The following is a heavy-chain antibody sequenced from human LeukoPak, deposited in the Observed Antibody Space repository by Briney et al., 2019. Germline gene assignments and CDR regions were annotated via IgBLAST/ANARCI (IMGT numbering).Heavy chain of an antibody. J-gene: IGHJ5*02. Sequence: GGALRLSCAASGFTFNSYWMSWVRQAPGKGLEGEANIKQDGSEKYYVDSVKGRFTISRDNAKNSLYLQMNSLRAEDTAVYYCARDDPYGWFDPWGQGTLVTVSS. D-gene: IGHD3-16*01. V-gene: IGHV3-7*01. CDR2: IKQDGSEK. CDR1: GFTFNSYW. CDR3: ARDDPYGWFDP.